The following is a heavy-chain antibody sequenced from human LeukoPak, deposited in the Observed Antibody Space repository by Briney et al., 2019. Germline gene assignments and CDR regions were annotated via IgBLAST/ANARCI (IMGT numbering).Heavy chain of an antibody. D-gene: IGHD3-16*02. CDR3: ARHSYDYVWGSYRYSGTSGYFDY. CDR1: GGSFSGYY. CDR2: INHSGST. V-gene: IGHV4-34*01. J-gene: IGHJ4*02. Sequence: KPSETLSLTCAVYGGSFSGYYWSWIRQPPGKGLEWIGEINHSGSTNYNPSLESRVTISVDTSKNQFSLKLSSVTAADTAVYYCARHSYDYVWGSYRYSGTSGYFDYWGQGTLVTVSS.